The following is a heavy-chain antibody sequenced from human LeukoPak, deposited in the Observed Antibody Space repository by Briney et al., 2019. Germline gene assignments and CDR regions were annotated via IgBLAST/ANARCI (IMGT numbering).Heavy chain of an antibody. Sequence: GGSLRLSCAASGFTFSSYAVHWVRQAPGKGLEWVALISYDGSNKYYADSVKGRFTISRDNSKNTLYLQMNSLRAEDTAVYYCAGQKGDYWGQGTLVTVSS. CDR2: ISYDGSNK. V-gene: IGHV3-30-3*01. CDR3: AGQKGDY. J-gene: IGHJ4*02. CDR1: GFTFSSYA.